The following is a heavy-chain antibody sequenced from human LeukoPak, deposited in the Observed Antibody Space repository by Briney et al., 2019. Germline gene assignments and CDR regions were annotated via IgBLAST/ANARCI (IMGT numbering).Heavy chain of an antibody. D-gene: IGHD6-19*01. Sequence: SETLSLTCTVSGGSISSSDYYWGWIRQPPGKGLEWIGSIYYSGSTNYNPSLESRVTISVGTSKNQFSLKLSSVTAADTAVYYCARIMYSSGWSRGYYYYGMDVWGQGTTVTVSS. CDR2: IYYSGST. V-gene: IGHV4-39*07. CDR3: ARIMYSSGWSRGYYYYGMDV. J-gene: IGHJ6*02. CDR1: GGSISSSDYY.